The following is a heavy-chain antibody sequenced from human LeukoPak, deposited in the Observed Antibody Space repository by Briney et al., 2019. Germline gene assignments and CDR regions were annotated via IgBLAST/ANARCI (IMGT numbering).Heavy chain of an antibody. Sequence: SETLSLTCAVYGGSFSGYYWSWIRQPPGKGLEWIGEINHSGSTNYNPSLKSRVTISVDTSKNQFSLKLSSVTAADTAVYYCARVFRWYQLLYCHAFDIWGQGTMVTVSS. CDR2: INHSGST. V-gene: IGHV4-34*01. CDR1: GGSFSGYY. D-gene: IGHD2-2*02. CDR3: ARVFRWYQLLYCHAFDI. J-gene: IGHJ3*02.